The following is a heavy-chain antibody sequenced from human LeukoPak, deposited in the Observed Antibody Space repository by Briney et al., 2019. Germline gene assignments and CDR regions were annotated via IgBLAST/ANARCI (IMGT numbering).Heavy chain of an antibody. D-gene: IGHD6-13*01. CDR3: ARDERTFSSSWSPFDY. CDR1: GGSISSSDYY. Sequence: SETLSLTCTVSGGSISSSDYYWGWIRQPPGKGLEWIGSIYYSGSTYYNPSLKSRVTISLDTSKNQFSLKLNSVTAADTAVYYCARDERTFSSSWSPFDYWGQGTLVTVSS. J-gene: IGHJ4*02. CDR2: IYYSGST. V-gene: IGHV4-39*07.